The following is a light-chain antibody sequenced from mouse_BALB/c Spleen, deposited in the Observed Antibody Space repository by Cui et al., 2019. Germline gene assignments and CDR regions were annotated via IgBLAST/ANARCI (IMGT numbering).Light chain of an antibody. J-gene: IGKJ1*01. CDR3: WQGTHFPP. Sequence: DGVITQTPLTSSVTSGQSASISCKASQSLLDSDGKTYLNWLLQRPGQSPKRLIYLVSKLDSGVPDRFTGSGSGTDFTLKISRVEAEDLGVYYCWQGTHFPPFGGGTKLEIK. V-gene: IGKV1-135*01. CDR1: QSLLDSDGKTY. CDR2: LVS.